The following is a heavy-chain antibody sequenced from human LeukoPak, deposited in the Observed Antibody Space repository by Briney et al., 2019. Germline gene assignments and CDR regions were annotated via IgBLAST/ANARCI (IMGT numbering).Heavy chain of an antibody. CDR2: LVYDERS. Sequence: GGSLRLSCAASGFPFSSYGMHWVRQAPGKGLEWVARLVYDERSDYADTVKGRFSISRNNSKNTVYLRMSSLRAEDTAIYYCAKALDGRGHWYERGADYWGQGTLVAVSS. D-gene: IGHD2-21*02. CDR1: GFPFSSYG. CDR3: AKALDGRGHWYERGADY. J-gene: IGHJ4*02. V-gene: IGHV3-30*02.